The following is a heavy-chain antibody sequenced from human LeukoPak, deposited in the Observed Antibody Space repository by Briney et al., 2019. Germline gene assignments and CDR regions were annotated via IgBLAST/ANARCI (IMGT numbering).Heavy chain of an antibody. Sequence: SETLSLTCTVSGGSLSHNYWTWIRQPAGKGLEWIGRVYSTGSTNYNPSLQSRLTMSVDTSKNQFSLKLTSVTAADTAVYYCARDLEYYDSTGYRGDYFDYWGPGTLVTVSS. CDR3: ARDLEYYDSTGYRGDYFDY. CDR2: VYSTGST. V-gene: IGHV4-4*07. J-gene: IGHJ4*02. D-gene: IGHD3-22*01. CDR1: GGSLSHNY.